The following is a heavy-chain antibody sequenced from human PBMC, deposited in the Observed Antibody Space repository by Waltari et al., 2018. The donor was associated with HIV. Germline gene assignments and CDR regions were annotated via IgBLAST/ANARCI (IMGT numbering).Heavy chain of an antibody. CDR2: INAGNDNT. D-gene: IGHD6-13*01. CDR1: GYTLTSYA. J-gene: IGHJ6*02. V-gene: IGHV1-3*01. Sequence: QVQLVQSGAEVKKPGASVKVSCKASGYTLTSYAIHWVRQAPGQRLEWMGWINAGNDNTKYSQKFQGRVTITTDTSANTAYMELSSLRSEDTAVYYCARWFSSSWYYYGMDVWGQGTTVTVSS. CDR3: ARWFSSSWYYYGMDV.